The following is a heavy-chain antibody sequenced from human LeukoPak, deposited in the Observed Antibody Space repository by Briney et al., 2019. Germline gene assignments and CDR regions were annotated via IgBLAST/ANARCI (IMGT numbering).Heavy chain of an antibody. V-gene: IGHV1-18*01. CDR2: ISAYNGNT. Sequence: ASVKVSCKASGYTFTSYGISWVRQAPGQGLEWMGWISAYNGNTNYAQNLQGRVIMTTDTSTRIAYMELRSLGSDDTAIYYCARFSIPANWFDPWGQGTLVTVPS. D-gene: IGHD6-25*01. CDR3: ARFSIPANWFDP. J-gene: IGHJ5*02. CDR1: GYTFTSYG.